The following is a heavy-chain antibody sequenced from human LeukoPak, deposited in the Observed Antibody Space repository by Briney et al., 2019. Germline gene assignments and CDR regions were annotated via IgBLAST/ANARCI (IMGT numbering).Heavy chain of an antibody. J-gene: IGHJ4*02. D-gene: IGHD3-22*01. Sequence: GGSLRLSCAASGFTFSHYWMSWVRQAPGKGLEWVANIKQDGSEKYYVDSVKGRFTISRDNAKNSLYLQMNSLRAEDTAVYYCARELYDSSGIFDYWGQGTLVTVSS. CDR2: IKQDGSEK. CDR1: GFTFSHYW. V-gene: IGHV3-7*01. CDR3: ARELYDSSGIFDY.